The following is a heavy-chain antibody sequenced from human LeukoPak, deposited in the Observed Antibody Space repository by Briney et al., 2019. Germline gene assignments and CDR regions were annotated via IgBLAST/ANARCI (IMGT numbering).Heavy chain of an antibody. D-gene: IGHD1-1*01. CDR3: ARQRDNWRDDY. CDR1: GGSISSGGYS. J-gene: IGHJ4*02. Sequence: PSQTLSLTCAVSGGSISSGGYSWSWIRQPPGKGLEWIGYIYHSGSTYYNPSLKSRVTISVDTSKNQFSLKLRSVTAADTAVYYCARQRDNWRDDYWGQGTLVTVSS. CDR2: IYHSGST. V-gene: IGHV4-30-2*03.